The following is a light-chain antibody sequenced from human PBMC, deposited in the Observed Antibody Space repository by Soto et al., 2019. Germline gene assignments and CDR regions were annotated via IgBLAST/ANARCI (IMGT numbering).Light chain of an antibody. CDR2: GAS. J-gene: IGKJ3*01. Sequence: DIQMTQSPSSLSASVGDRVTITCRASQGISNHLAWYQQKPGKVPKVLIYGASTLQLGVPGRFSGSGSGTDFNLTISSLQPEDVATYYCQKYNNDPFTFGPGTKVEIK. CDR3: QKYNNDPFT. CDR1: QGISNH. V-gene: IGKV1-27*01.